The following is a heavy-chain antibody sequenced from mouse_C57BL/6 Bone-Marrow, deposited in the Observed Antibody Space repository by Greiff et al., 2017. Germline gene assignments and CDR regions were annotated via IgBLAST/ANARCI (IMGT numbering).Heavy chain of an antibody. J-gene: IGHJ3*01. CDR1: GYTFTSYW. CDR3: ARGDLRAWFAY. CDR2: IHPNGGST. Sequence: QVQLQQPGAELVKPGASVKLSCKASGYTFTSYWMHWVKQRPGQGLEWIGMIHPNGGSTNYNEKFKSKATLTVDKSSSTAYMHLSSLTSEDSAVYYCARGDLRAWFAYWGQGTLVTVSA. D-gene: IGHD1-1*01. V-gene: IGHV1-64*01.